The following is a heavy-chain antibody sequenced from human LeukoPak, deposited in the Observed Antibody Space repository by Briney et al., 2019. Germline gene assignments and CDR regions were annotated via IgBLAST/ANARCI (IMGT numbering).Heavy chain of an antibody. J-gene: IGHJ5*02. CDR3: ARDLIAVRPGWFDP. V-gene: IGHV1-18*01. CDR2: ISAYNGNT. D-gene: IGHD6-6*01. CDR1: GYTFTTYG. Sequence: ASVKVSCKASGYTFTTYGISWVRLAPGQGREWMGWISAYNGNTNYAQQFQGRVTMTTDTSMSTAYTELRSLRSDDTAVYYCARDLIAVRPGWFDPWGQGSLVTVSS.